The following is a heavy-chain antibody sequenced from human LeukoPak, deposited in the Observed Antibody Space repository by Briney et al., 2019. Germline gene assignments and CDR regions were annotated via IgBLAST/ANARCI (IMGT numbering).Heavy chain of an antibody. D-gene: IGHD4/OR15-4a*01. J-gene: IGHJ3*02. CDR1: GFTFDDYA. CDR3: AKDGARPNAFDI. V-gene: IGHV3-9*01. CDR2: ISWNSGSI. Sequence: PGRSLRLSCAASGFTFDDYAMHWVRQAPGKGLEWVSGISWNSGSIGYADSVKGRFTISRDNAKNSLYLQMNSLRAEDTALYYCAKDGARPNAFDIWGQGTMVTVSS.